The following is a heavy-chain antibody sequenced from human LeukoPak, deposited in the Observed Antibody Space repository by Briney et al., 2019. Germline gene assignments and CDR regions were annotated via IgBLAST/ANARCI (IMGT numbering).Heavy chain of an antibody. Sequence: GASVKVSCKASGGTFSSYAISWVRQAPGQGLEWMGGIIPIFGTANYAQKFQGRVTITTDESTSTAYVELSSLRSEDTAVYYCARAGHEGYYYYYMDVWGKGTTVTVSS. CDR3: ARAGHEGYYYYYMDV. V-gene: IGHV1-69*05. CDR2: IIPIFGTA. J-gene: IGHJ6*03. CDR1: GGTFSSYA.